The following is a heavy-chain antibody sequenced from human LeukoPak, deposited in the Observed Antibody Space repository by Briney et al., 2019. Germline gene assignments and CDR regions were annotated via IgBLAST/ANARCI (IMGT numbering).Heavy chain of an antibody. J-gene: IGHJ4*02. CDR2: IKEDGGEK. CDR1: GFTFSNYW. D-gene: IGHD2-15*01. Sequence: GGSLRLSCAASGFTFSNYWMSWVRQAPGKGLEWVAHIKEDGGEKYYVDPVKGRLTISRDNAKNSLYLQMNSLRAEDTAMYYCVRDRGYCSGGTCYALWDYWGQGTLVTVSS. V-gene: IGHV3-7*01. CDR3: VRDRGYCSGGTCYALWDY.